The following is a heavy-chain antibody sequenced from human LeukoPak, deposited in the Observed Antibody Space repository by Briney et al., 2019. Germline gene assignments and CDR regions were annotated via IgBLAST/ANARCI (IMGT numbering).Heavy chain of an antibody. CDR3: ARDLYYYDSNGYNYFDY. Sequence: GGSLRLSCAASGFTFSSYWMSWVRQAPGKGLEWVANIKQDGSEKYYVDSVKGRFTISRDNAKNSLYLQMNSLRAEDTAVCYCARDLYYYDSNGYNYFDYWGQGTLVTVSS. D-gene: IGHD3-22*01. V-gene: IGHV3-7*03. J-gene: IGHJ4*02. CDR2: IKQDGSEK. CDR1: GFTFSSYW.